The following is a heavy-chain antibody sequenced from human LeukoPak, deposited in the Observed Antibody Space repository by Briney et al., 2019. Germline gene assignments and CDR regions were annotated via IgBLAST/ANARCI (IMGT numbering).Heavy chain of an antibody. CDR1: GFTFSSYA. Sequence: GGSLRLSCAASGFTFSSYAMSWVRQAPGKGLEWVSTISGGGGSSYYADSVKGRFTISRDNSKNTLYLQMNSLRAEDTAVYYCARGGQGNWPTPFDYWGQGTLVTVSS. CDR3: ARGGQGNWPTPFDY. V-gene: IGHV3-23*01. D-gene: IGHD1-1*01. CDR2: ISGGGGSS. J-gene: IGHJ4*02.